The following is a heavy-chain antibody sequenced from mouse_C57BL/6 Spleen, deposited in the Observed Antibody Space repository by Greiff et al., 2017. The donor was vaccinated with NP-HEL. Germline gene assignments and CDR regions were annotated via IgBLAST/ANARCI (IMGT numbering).Heavy chain of an antibody. CDR3: ARPIYYYGSSYGGDY. J-gene: IGHJ2*01. Sequence: QVQLQQPGAELVKPGASVKMSCKASGYTFTSYWITWVKQRPGQGLEWIGDIYPGSGSTNYNEKFKSKATLTVDTSSSTAYMQLSSLTSEDSAVYYYARPIYYYGSSYGGDYWGQGTTLTVSS. V-gene: IGHV1-55*01. CDR2: IYPGSGST. CDR1: GYTFTSYW. D-gene: IGHD1-1*01.